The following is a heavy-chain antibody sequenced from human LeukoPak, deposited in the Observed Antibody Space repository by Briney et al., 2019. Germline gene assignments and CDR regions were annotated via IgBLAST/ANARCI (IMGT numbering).Heavy chain of an antibody. CDR3: AGGGAYYYGSGSFDY. V-gene: IGHV4-4*02. CDR2: IYHSGST. J-gene: IGHJ4*02. CDR1: GGSISSSNW. D-gene: IGHD3-10*01. Sequence: SETLSLTCAVSGGSISSSNWWSWVRQPPGKGLERIGEIYHSGSTNYNPSLKSRVTISVDKSKNQFSLKLSSVTAADTAVYYCAGGGAYYYGSGSFDYWGQGTLVTVSS.